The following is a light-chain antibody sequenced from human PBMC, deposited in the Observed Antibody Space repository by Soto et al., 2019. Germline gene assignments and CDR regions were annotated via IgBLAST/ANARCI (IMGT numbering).Light chain of an antibody. CDR1: SSNIGSET. Sequence: QSVLTQPPSASGTPGQRVTISCSGSSSNIGSETVNWYQHLPGTAPKLLIYLNNQRPSGVPDRFSGSKSDTSASLVISGLQSEDEADYYCATWDDSLKRVVFGGGTKLTVL. V-gene: IGLV1-44*01. J-gene: IGLJ2*01. CDR2: LNN. CDR3: ATWDDSLKRVV.